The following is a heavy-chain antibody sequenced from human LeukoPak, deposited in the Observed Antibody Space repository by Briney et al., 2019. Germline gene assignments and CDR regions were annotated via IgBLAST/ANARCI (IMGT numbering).Heavy chain of an antibody. CDR2: ISAYNGNT. D-gene: IGHD3-9*01. CDR1: GYRFTSYG. CDR3: ARGGDGDILTGLVFDY. J-gene: IGHJ4*02. V-gene: IGHV1-18*01. Sequence: ASVKVSCKASGYRFTSYGISGVRQAPGQGLEWMGWISAYNGNTNYAQKLQGRVTMTTDTSTSTAYMELRSLRSDDTALYYCARGGDGDILTGLVFDYWGQGTPVTVSS.